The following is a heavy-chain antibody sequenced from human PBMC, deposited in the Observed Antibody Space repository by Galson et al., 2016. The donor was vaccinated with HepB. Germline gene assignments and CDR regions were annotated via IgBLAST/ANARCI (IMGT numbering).Heavy chain of an antibody. CDR3: AAGGRGIATRPYYFDY. D-gene: IGHD6-6*01. CDR1: GFKFSDYY. CDR2: TSSGGSYS. Sequence: SLRLSCAASGFKFSDYYMTWIRQTPGKGLEWVSYTSSGGSYSDLADSVKGRFTISRDNSKNSLYLQMNSLRAEDTAVYYCAAGGRGIATRPYYFDYWGQGILVTVSS. J-gene: IGHJ4*02. V-gene: IGHV3-11*06.